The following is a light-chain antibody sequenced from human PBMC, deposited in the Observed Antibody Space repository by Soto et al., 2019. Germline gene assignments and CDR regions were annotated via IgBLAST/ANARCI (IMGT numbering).Light chain of an antibody. CDR1: RTDIGAYNY. CDR2: DVA. CDR3: TSYASSSTLV. V-gene: IGLV2-14*03. J-gene: IGLJ2*01. Sequence: QSVLTQPASVAGSPGQSITISCSGTRTDIGAYNYVSWYQHHPGKAPKLLIYDVANRPSGVSNRFSGSKSGNTASLTVSGLQAEDEADYYCTSYASSSTLVFGGGTQLTVL.